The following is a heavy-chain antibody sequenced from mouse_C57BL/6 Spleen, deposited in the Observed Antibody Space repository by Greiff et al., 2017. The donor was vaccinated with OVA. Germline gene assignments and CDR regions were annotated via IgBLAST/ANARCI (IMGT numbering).Heavy chain of an antibody. CDR3: ARHEIYDGYHWYFDV. Sequence: EVMLVESGGGLVKPGGSLKLSCAASGFTFSSYTMSWVRQTPEKRLEWVATISGGGGNTYYPDSVKGRFTISRDNAKNTLYLQMSSLRSEDTALYYCARHEIYDGYHWYFDVWGTGTTVTVSS. V-gene: IGHV5-9*01. CDR2: ISGGGGNT. D-gene: IGHD2-3*01. J-gene: IGHJ1*03. CDR1: GFTFSSYT.